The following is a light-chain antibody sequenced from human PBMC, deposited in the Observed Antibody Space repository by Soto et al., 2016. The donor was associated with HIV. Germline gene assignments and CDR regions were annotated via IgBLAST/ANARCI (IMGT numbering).Light chain of an antibody. CDR1: QDISFW. J-gene: IGKJ4*01. V-gene: IGKV1-12*01. CDR3: QQANSFPLT. CDR2: AAS. Sequence: DIQMTQSPSSVSASVGDTVTITCGASQDISFWLTWYQQKPGKVPKALISAASSLQSGVPSRFTGSGSGTDFSLTINSLQPEDFATYYCQQANSFPLTFGGGTKVEMK.